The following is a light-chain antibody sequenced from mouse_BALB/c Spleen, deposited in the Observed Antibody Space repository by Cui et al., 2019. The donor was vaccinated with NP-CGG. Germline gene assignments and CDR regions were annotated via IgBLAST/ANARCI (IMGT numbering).Light chain of an antibody. V-gene: IGLV1*01. J-gene: IGLJ1*01. CDR2: GTN. Sequence: QAVVTQESELTTSPGETVTLTCRSSTGAVTTSNYANWVQEKPDHLFTGLIGGTNNRAPGVPARFSGSLIGDKAALTITGAQTEDEAIYFCALWYSNHWVFGGGTKVTVL. CDR1: TGAVTTSNY. CDR3: ALWYSNHWV.